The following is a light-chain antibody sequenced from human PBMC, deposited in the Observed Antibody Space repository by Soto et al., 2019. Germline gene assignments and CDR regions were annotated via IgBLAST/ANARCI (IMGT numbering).Light chain of an antibody. CDR2: SAS. CDR1: QSVSSD. Sequence: ETVMIQSPATLSVSPGERATLSCRASQSVSSDLAWYQHKTGQAPRLLIHSASTRATGVPARFSGSGSGTEFTLTISSLQSEDFAVYYCQQYKNWPLTFGGGTKVEIK. J-gene: IGKJ4*01. V-gene: IGKV3-15*01. CDR3: QQYKNWPLT.